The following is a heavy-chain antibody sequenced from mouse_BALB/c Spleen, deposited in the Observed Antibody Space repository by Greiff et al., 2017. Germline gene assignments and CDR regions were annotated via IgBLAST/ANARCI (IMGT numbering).Heavy chain of an antibody. Sequence: VQLQQSGPELVKPGASVKISCKASGYSFTGYFMNWVKQSHGKSLEWIGRINPYNGDTFYNQKFKGKATLTSDKSSSTAYMELSSLTSEDSAVYYCARSDYGSSYGFAYWGQGTLVTVSA. CDR1: GYSFTGYF. J-gene: IGHJ3*01. D-gene: IGHD1-1*01. V-gene: IGHV1-20*01. CDR2: INPYNGDT. CDR3: ARSDYGSSYGFAY.